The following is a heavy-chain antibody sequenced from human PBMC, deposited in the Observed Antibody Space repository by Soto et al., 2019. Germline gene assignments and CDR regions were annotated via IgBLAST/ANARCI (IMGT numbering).Heavy chain of an antibody. J-gene: IGHJ4*02. V-gene: IGHV1-3*05. D-gene: IGHD6-6*01. Sequence: QVQLVQSGAEEKKPGASVKVSCKASGYTFTSYAMHWVRQAPGQRLEWMGWINAGNGNTKYSQKFQGRVTITRDTSAGTAYKELSRLRSEDTAVDYGARAPGGSSSFVDYWGQGTLVTVPS. CDR1: GYTFTSYA. CDR3: ARAPGGSSSFVDY. CDR2: INAGNGNT.